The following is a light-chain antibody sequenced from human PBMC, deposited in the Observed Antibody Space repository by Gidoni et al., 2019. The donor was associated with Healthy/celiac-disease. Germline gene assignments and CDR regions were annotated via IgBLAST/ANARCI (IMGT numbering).Light chain of an antibody. V-gene: IGKV3-15*01. CDR1: QSVSSN. Sequence: EIVMTQSPATLSVSPGERATLSCRASQSVSSNLAWYQQKPGQAPRLLIYGASTRATGIPARFSGSGSWTEFTLTISSLQSEDFAVYYCQQYNNLPPLTFGGXTKVEIK. CDR3: QQYNNLPPLT. J-gene: IGKJ4*01. CDR2: GAS.